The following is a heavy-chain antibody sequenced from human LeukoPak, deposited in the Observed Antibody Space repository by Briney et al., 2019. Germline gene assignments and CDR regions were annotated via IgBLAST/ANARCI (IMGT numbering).Heavy chain of an antibody. V-gene: IGHV4-61*08. CDR2: IYYSGST. D-gene: IGHD2-8*01. CDR1: GGSISSGDYY. CDR3: ARVPGVYYYYGMDV. J-gene: IGHJ6*02. Sequence: PSETLSLTCTVSGGSISSGDYYWSWIRQPPGKGLEWIGYIYYSGSTNYNPSLKSRVTISVDTSKNQFSLKLSSVTAADTAVYYCARVPGVYYYYGMDVWGQGTTVTVSS.